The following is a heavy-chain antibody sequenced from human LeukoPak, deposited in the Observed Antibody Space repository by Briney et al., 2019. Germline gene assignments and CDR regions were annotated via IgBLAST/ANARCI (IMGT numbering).Heavy chain of an antibody. D-gene: IGHD6-19*01. Sequence: SGGSLRLSCAASGFTFSSYSMHWVRQAPGKGLEWVAVIWYDGSNKYYADSVKGRFTISRDNSKNTLYLQMNSLRAEDTAVYYCARADGAVAGIDYWGQGTLVTVSS. CDR2: IWYDGSNK. J-gene: IGHJ4*02. CDR1: GFTFSSYS. CDR3: ARADGAVAGIDY. V-gene: IGHV3-33*01.